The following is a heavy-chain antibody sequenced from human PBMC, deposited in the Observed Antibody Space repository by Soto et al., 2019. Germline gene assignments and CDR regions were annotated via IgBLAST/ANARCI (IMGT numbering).Heavy chain of an antibody. CDR3: AREGGGIRSTGTDY. CDR2: IYYSGST. J-gene: IGHJ4*02. CDR1: GGSISSGGYY. Sequence: QVQLQESGPGLVKPSQTLSLTCTVSGGSISSGGYYWSWIRQHPGKGLEWIGYIYYSGSTCYNPSLKSRVTISVDTSKNQFSLKLGSVTAADTAGYYWAREGGGIRSTGTDYWGQGTLVTVSS. V-gene: IGHV4-31*03. D-gene: IGHD3-16*01.